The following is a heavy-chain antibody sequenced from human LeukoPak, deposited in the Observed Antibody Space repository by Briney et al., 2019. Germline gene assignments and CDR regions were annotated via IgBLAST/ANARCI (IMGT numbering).Heavy chain of an antibody. D-gene: IGHD2-15*01. Sequence: SETLSLTCTVSGDSISSYYWSWIRQPPGKGLEWIGYIYYSGSTNYNPSLKSRVTISVDTSKNQFSLKLSSVTAADTAVYYCARDYCSGGSCYPNWFDPWGQGTLVTVSS. V-gene: IGHV4-59*01. CDR2: IYYSGST. J-gene: IGHJ5*02. CDR3: ARDYCSGGSCYPNWFDP. CDR1: GDSISSYY.